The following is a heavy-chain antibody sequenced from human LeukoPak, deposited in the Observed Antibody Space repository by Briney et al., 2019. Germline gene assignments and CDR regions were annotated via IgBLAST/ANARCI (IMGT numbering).Heavy chain of an antibody. V-gene: IGHV4-61*02. Sequence: SETLSLTCTVSGGSISSGSYYWSWIRQPAGKGLEWIGRIYTSGSTNYNPSLKSRVTISVDTSKNKFSLKLCSVTAADTAVYYCARGRCSGGSCYRAFYYYYYMDVWGKGTTVTVSS. CDR3: ARGRCSGGSCYRAFYYYYYMDV. CDR1: GGSISSGSYY. CDR2: IYTSGST. D-gene: IGHD2-15*01. J-gene: IGHJ6*03.